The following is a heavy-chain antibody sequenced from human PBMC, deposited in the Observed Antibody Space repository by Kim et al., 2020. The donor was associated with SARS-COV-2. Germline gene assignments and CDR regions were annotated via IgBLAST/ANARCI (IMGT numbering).Heavy chain of an antibody. Sequence: YNPSLKSRVTISVDTSKNQFSLKLSSVTAADTAVYYCARGWYGSSWYWAYWGQGTLVTVSS. CDR3: ARGWYGSSWYWAY. D-gene: IGHD6-13*01. J-gene: IGHJ4*02. V-gene: IGHV4-34*01.